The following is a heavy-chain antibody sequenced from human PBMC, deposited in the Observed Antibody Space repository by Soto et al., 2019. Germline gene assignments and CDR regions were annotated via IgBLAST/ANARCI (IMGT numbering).Heavy chain of an antibody. J-gene: IGHJ4*02. CDR3: EYDSSGYRYFDY. CDR2: IYYSGST. CDR1: GGSISSSSYY. V-gene: IGHV4-39*01. D-gene: IGHD3-22*01. Sequence: QLQLQESGPGLVKPSETLSLTCTVSGGSISSSSYYWGWIRQPPGKGLEWIGSIYYSGSTYYNPSLKSRVTISVDTSKNQFSLKLSSVTAADTAVYYCEYDSSGYRYFDYWGQGTLVTVSS.